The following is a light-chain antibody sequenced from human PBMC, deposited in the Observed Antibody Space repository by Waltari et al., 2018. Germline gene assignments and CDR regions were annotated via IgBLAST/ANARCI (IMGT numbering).Light chain of an antibody. CDR1: SSDVGGYNY. Sequence: QSALTQPRSVSGSPGQSVTISCTGTSSDVGGYNYVSWYQQPPGKAPKLMIYDVNKRPSGVPDRFSGAKSGNTASLTISGLQAEDEADYYCCSYAGSSYVFGTGTKVTVL. CDR3: CSYAGSSYV. CDR2: DVN. V-gene: IGLV2-11*01. J-gene: IGLJ1*01.